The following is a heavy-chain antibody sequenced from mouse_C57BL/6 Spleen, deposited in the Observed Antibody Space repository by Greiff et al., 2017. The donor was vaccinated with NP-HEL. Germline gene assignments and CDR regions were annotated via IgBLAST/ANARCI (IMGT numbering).Heavy chain of an antibody. CDR3: ARGDDLRAMDY. Sequence: QVQLQQPGAELVRPGTSVKLSCKASGYTFTSYWMHWVKQRPGQGLEWIGVIDPSDSYTNYNQKFKGKATLTVDTSSSTAYMRLSSLTSEDSAVYYGARGDDLRAMDYWGQGTSVTVSS. CDR1: GYTFTSYW. CDR2: IDPSDSYT. J-gene: IGHJ4*01. D-gene: IGHD2-12*01. V-gene: IGHV1-59*01.